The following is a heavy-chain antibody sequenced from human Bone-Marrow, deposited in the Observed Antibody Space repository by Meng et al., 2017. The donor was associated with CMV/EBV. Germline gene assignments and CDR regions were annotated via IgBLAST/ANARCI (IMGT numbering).Heavy chain of an antibody. D-gene: IGHD6-13*01. V-gene: IGHV3-74*01. CDR1: GFTFSSYW. Sequence: LSLTCAASGFTFSSYWMHWVRQAPGKGLVWVSRINSDGSSTRSADSVKGRFTISRDNAKNTLYLQMNSLRAEDTAVYYCAKEGSSSWAYYYYYGMDVWGQGTTVTVSS. CDR2: INSDGSST. CDR3: AKEGSSSWAYYYYYGMDV. J-gene: IGHJ6*02.